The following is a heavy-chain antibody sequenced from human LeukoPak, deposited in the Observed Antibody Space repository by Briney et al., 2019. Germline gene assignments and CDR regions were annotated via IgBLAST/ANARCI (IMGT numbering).Heavy chain of an antibody. D-gene: IGHD1-26*01. CDR3: TRDTRVGGTMDFDY. Sequence: PGGSLRLSCAASGFXFSTHSIHWVRQAPGKGLEWVSYISSSSSAMLYADSVKGRFTISRDNAKNSLYLQMNSLRDEDTAVYYCTRDTRVGGTMDFDYWGQGTLVTVSS. CDR2: ISSSSSAM. CDR1: GFXFSTHS. J-gene: IGHJ4*02. V-gene: IGHV3-48*02.